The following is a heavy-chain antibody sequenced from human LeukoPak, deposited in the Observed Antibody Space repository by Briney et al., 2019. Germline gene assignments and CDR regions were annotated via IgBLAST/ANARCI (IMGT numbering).Heavy chain of an antibody. CDR1: GDTLTSYG. V-gene: IGHV1-18*01. CDR3: ARDRDPVLRFLEWGYYYMDV. CDR2: ICAYNGNT. J-gene: IGHJ6*03. Sequence: ASVKVSCKASGDTLTSYGISWGRQAPGEGLWWVGWICAYNGNTNYAQKLQGRVTMTTDTSTGTDYMGLRSMRSDDTAVYYCARDRDPVLRFLEWGYYYMDVWGKGTTVTVSS. D-gene: IGHD3-3*01.